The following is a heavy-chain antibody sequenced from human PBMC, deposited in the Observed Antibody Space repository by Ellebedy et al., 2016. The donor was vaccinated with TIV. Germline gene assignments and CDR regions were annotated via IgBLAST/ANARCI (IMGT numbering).Heavy chain of an antibody. J-gene: IGHJ5*02. CDR3: AGGGYYGDYPHGFDP. Sequence: GESLKISXAASGFTFSSYWMHWVRQAPGKGLVWVSRINSDGSSTSYADSVKGRFTISRDNAKNTLYLQMNSLRAEDTAVYYCAGGGYYGDYPHGFDPWGQGTLVTVSS. V-gene: IGHV3-74*01. D-gene: IGHD4-17*01. CDR1: GFTFSSYW. CDR2: INSDGSST.